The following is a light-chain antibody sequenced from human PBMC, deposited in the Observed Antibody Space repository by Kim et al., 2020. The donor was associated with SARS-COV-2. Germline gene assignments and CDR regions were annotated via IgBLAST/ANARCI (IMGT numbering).Light chain of an antibody. Sequence: QSVLTQPPSASGTPGQRVTISCSGSSSNIGSNTVNWYQQFPATARKLLLYSNDQRPSRVPDRFAGSKAGTSASLAISGLRSEDGADYYCAAWDDSLYGPVCGAGTQLTVL. J-gene: IGLJ2*01. CDR3: AAWDDSLYGPV. CDR1: SSNIGSNT. V-gene: IGLV1-44*01. CDR2: SND.